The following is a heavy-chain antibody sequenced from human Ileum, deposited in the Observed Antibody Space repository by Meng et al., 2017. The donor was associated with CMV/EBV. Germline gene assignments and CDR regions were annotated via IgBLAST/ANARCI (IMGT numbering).Heavy chain of an antibody. V-gene: IGHV4-59*01. CDR2: MYHNGKS. J-gene: IGHJ5*02. D-gene: IGHD3-10*01. CDR3: ARYYCIDSSCYRTNWFDP. CDR1: GASINTYY. Sequence: GSLSLSCTVSGASINTYYWSWIRQSPGKGLEWIGYMYHNGKSNYDPSLRSRVSISLDLSKNQFSLKLSSVTAADTAVYYCARYYCIDSSCYRTNWFDPWGQGTLVTVSS.